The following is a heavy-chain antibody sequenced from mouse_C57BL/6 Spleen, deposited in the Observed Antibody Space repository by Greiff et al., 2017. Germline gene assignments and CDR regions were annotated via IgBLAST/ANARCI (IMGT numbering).Heavy chain of an antibody. Sequence: VKQRPGRGLEWIGRIDPNSGGTKYNEKFKSKATLTVDKPSSTAYMQLSSLTSEDSAVYYCARGVVRRNYAMDYWGQGTSVTVSS. V-gene: IGHV1-72*01. CDR3: ARGVVRRNYAMDY. D-gene: IGHD1-1*01. J-gene: IGHJ4*01. CDR2: IDPNSGGT.